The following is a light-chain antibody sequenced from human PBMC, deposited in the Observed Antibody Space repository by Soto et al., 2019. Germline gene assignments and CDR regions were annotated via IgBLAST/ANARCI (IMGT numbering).Light chain of an antibody. CDR1: LRISTY. CDR3: QQSHGTPLT. Sequence: DLQVIQSPSSLSASVGDRVTITCRASLRISTYLNWYQHKPGKAPKLLIYGASSLQSGVPSRFSGSGSGTDFTLTISSLHPEDSATYYCQQSHGTPLTFGGGTNLEI. V-gene: IGKV1-39*01. CDR2: GAS. J-gene: IGKJ4*01.